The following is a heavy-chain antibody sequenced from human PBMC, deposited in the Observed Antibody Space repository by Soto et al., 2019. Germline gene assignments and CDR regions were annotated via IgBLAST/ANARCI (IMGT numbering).Heavy chain of an antibody. CDR3: ARALHAYRTVDY. V-gene: IGHV4-61*01. CDR1: GRSVSSGSYY. D-gene: IGHD4-4*01. Sequence: SETLSLSCTVSGRSVSSGSYYWSWIRQRLGKALEWIGYIYYSRSTIYTPSLKSRVTITVDTSKNQFSLKLSSVAPADTAVYYCARALHAYRTVDYWGQGTLVTVFS. CDR2: IYYSRST. J-gene: IGHJ4*02.